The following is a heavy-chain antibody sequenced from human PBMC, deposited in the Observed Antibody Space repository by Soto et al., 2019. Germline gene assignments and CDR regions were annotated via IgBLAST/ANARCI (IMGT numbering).Heavy chain of an antibody. CDR3: ARDLGDGYSEELDY. CDR1: GFTVSSNY. Sequence: EVQLVESGGGLVQPGGSLRLSCAASGFTVSSNYMSWVRQAPGKGLEWVSVIYSGGSTYYADSVKGRFTISRDNSKNTLYLQMNSLRAEDTAVYYCARDLGDGYSEELDYWGQGTLVTVSS. D-gene: IGHD5-18*01. V-gene: IGHV3-66*01. CDR2: IYSGGST. J-gene: IGHJ4*02.